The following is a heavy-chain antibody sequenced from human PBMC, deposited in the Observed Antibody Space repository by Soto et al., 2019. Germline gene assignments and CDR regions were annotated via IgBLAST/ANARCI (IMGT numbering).Heavy chain of an antibody. J-gene: IGHJ6*03. CDR1: GFTFSSYG. CDR2: ISYDGSNK. D-gene: IGHD4-17*01. CDR3: AKDLNYGDSDYYYYYYMDV. Sequence: QVQLVESGGGVVQPGRSLRLSCAASGFTFSSYGMHWVRQAPGKGLEWVAVISYDGSNKYYADSVKGRFTISRDNSKNTLYLQMNSLRAEDTAVYYCAKDLNYGDSDYYYYYYMDVWGKGTTVTVSS. V-gene: IGHV3-30*18.